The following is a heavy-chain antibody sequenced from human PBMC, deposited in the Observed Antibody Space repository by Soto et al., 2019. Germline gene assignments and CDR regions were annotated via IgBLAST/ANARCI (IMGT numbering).Heavy chain of an antibody. J-gene: IGHJ6*02. CDR2: IDPSDSYT. Sequence: GESLKISRKGSGYSYTSYWISWERQMPGKVLEWMGRIDPSDSYTNYSPSFQGHVTISADKSISTAYLQWSSLKASDTAMYYCARQRAQSIAARLRGMDVWGQGTTVTVSS. D-gene: IGHD6-6*01. CDR3: ARQRAQSIAARLRGMDV. CDR1: GYSYTSYW. V-gene: IGHV5-10-1*01.